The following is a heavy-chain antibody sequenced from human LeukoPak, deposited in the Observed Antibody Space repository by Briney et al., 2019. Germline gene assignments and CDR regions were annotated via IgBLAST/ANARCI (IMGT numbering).Heavy chain of an antibody. CDR3: ARDLRGGYFDL. V-gene: IGHV3-7*01. D-gene: IGHD3-10*01. CDR2: IKQDGSGK. Sequence: PGGSLRLSCAASGFTFSIYWMSWVRQAPGKGLEWVANIKQDGSGKYYVDSVKGRFTSSRDNAKNSLYLQMNSLRAEDTAVYYCARDLRGGYFDLWGRGTLVTVSS. J-gene: IGHJ2*01. CDR1: GFTFSIYW.